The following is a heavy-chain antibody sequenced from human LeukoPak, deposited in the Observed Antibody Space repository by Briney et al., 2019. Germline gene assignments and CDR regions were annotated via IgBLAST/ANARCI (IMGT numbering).Heavy chain of an antibody. Sequence: SVKVSCKASGGTFSSYAISWVRQAPGQGLEWMGGVIPIFGTANYAQKFQGRVTITADESTSTAYMELSSLRSEDTAVYYCAREGCFSCWPGGGYYGMDVWGQGTTVTVSS. CDR1: GGTFSSYA. V-gene: IGHV1-69*13. D-gene: IGHD2-21*01. J-gene: IGHJ6*02. CDR3: AREGCFSCWPGGGYYGMDV. CDR2: VIPIFGTA.